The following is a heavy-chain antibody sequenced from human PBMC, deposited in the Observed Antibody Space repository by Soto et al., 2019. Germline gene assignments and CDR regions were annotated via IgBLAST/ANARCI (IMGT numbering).Heavy chain of an antibody. CDR3: ARVRQGCSANNCYFDP. CDR1: GGSVSAPDL. J-gene: IGHJ5*01. CDR2: VHISGHS. Sequence: PSETLSLTCTLSGGSVSAPDLWNCVRQSPDKGLEWIAEVHISGHSNYNPSLRSRVSVSIDSSKNQFYLNLNSVTAADTAIYYCARVRQGCSANNCYFDPWGQGTQVTVSS. V-gene: IGHV4-4*02. D-gene: IGHD1-1*01.